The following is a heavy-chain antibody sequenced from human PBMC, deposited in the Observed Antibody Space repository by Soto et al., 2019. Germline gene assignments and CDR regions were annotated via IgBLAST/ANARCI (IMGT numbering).Heavy chain of an antibody. CDR2: ISAYNGNT. Sequence: ASVKVSCKASGYTFTSYGISWVRQAPGQGLEWMGWISAYNGNTNYAQKLQGRVTMTTDTSTSTAYMELRSLRSDDTAVYYCARDLDDILTGYYKPRAAKTFAYWGQGTLVTV. V-gene: IGHV1-18*01. D-gene: IGHD3-9*01. J-gene: IGHJ4*02. CDR1: GYTFTSYG. CDR3: ARDLDDILTGYYKPRAAKTFAY.